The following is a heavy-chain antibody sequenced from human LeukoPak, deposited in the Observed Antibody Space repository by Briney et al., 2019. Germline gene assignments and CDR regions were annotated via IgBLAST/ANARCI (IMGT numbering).Heavy chain of an antibody. Sequence: GSLRLSCAASGFPLRRYEMIWVRQAPGQGQESVSYFSSSGRSIYYADSVKGRSTISRDNAKNSLYLQMNSLRAEDTAVYYCARSSTSCDYWGQGTLVTVPS. J-gene: IGHJ4*02. CDR2: FSSSGRSI. CDR1: GFPLRRYE. V-gene: IGHV3-48*03. CDR3: ARSSTSCDY. D-gene: IGHD2-2*01.